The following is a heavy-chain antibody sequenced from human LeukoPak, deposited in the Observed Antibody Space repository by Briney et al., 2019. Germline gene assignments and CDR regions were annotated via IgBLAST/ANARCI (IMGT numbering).Heavy chain of an antibody. J-gene: IGHJ3*02. CDR1: GFTFSSYG. CDR3: AITDAFDI. Sequence: GGSLRLSCAASGFTFSSYGMHWVRQAPGKGLEWVAVISYDGSNKYYADSVKGRFTISRDNSKNTLYLQMNSLRAEDTAVYYCAITDAFDIWGQGTMVTVPS. V-gene: IGHV3-30*03. CDR2: ISYDGSNK.